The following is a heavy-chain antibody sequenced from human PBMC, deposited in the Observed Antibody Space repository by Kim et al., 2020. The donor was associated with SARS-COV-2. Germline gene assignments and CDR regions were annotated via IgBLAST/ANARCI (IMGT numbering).Heavy chain of an antibody. CDR1: GFTFSSYS. J-gene: IGHJ5*02. CDR2: ISSSSSYT. V-gene: IGHV3-21*01. Sequence: GGSLRLSCAASGFTFSSYSMNWVRQAPGKGLEWVSSISSSSSYTYYADSVKGRFTISRDNAKNSLYLQMNSLRAEDTAVYYCATLYGDDVPWGQGTLVTVPS. CDR3: ATLYGDDVP. D-gene: IGHD4-17*01.